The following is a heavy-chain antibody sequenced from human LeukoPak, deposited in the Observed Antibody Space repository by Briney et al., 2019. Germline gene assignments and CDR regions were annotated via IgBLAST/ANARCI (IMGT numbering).Heavy chain of an antibody. D-gene: IGHD3-22*01. CDR2: ISGSGGST. CDR1: GFTFSSYA. J-gene: IGHJ6*02. Sequence: PGASLSLCCAASGFTFSSYAMSWVRQAPGRGLEWVSAISGSGGSTYYADSVKGRFTISRDNSKNTLYLQMNSLRAEDTAVYFCAKQMAMIVGYGMDVWGQGTTVTVSS. V-gene: IGHV3-23*01. CDR3: AKQMAMIVGYGMDV.